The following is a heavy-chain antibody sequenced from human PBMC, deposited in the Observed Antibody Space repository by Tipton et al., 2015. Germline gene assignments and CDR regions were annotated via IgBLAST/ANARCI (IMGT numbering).Heavy chain of an antibody. CDR1: GFTFSNFG. Sequence: SLRLSCVTSGFTFSNFGMTWVRQAPGKGLEWVSDINASGRSSHFADSVKGRFTISRDNSKNTLYLQINSLTAEDTAVYYCAKGSRTVYGVITARGFDYWGQGTLVIVSS. J-gene: IGHJ4*02. CDR3: AKGSRTVYGVITARGFDY. V-gene: IGHV3-23*01. CDR2: INASGRSS. D-gene: IGHD3-3*01.